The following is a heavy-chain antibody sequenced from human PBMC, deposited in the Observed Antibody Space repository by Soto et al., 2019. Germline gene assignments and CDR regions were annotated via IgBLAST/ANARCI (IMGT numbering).Heavy chain of an antibody. Sequence: SETLSLTCAVSGGSISSSNWWSWVRQPPGKGLEWIGEIYHSGSTNYNPSLKSRVTISVDKSKNQFSLKLSSVTAADTAVYYCARGFGSFPSAGFDYWGQGTLVTVSS. D-gene: IGHD1-26*01. CDR2: IYHSGST. CDR1: GGSISSSNW. J-gene: IGHJ4*02. CDR3: ARGFGSFPSAGFDY. V-gene: IGHV4-4*02.